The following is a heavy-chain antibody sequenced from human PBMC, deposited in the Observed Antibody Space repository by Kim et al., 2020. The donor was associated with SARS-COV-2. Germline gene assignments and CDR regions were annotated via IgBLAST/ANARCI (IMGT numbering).Heavy chain of an antibody. CDR1: GGSISSYY. J-gene: IGHJ5*02. D-gene: IGHD3-3*01. CDR3: ARGALEIFGVVGWFDP. V-gene: IGHV4-59*13. Sequence: SETLSLTCTVSGGSISSYYWSWIRQPPGKGLEWIGYIYYSGSTNYNPSLKSRVTISVDTSKNQFSLKLSSVTAADTAVYYCARGALEIFGVVGWFDPSGQGALGTVSS. CDR2: IYYSGST.